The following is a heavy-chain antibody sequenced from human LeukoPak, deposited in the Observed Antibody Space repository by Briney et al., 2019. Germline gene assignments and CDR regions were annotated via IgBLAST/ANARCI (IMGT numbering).Heavy chain of an antibody. J-gene: IGHJ3*02. D-gene: IGHD2-2*01. CDR1: GFTVRNNY. V-gene: IGHV3-66*01. CDR3: ARDRALYAFDI. Sequence: GGSLRLSCAASGFTVRNNYMSWVRQAPGKGLEWVSVIYSDGSTYYADSVKGRFTISRDNSKNALYLQMNSLRAEDTAVYYCARDRALYAFDIWGQGTMVTVSS. CDR2: IYSDGST.